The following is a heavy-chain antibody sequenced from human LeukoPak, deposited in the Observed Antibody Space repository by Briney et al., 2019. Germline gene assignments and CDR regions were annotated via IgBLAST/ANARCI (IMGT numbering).Heavy chain of an antibody. V-gene: IGHV4-34*01. CDR3: ARSFSGYFDY. D-gene: IGHD3-22*01. Sequence: SETLSLTCAVYGGSFSGYYWSWIRRPPGKGLEWIGGINHSGSTNYNPSLKSRVTISVDTSKNQFSLKLSSVTAADTAVYYCARSFSGYFDYWGQGTLVTVSS. CDR2: INHSGST. J-gene: IGHJ4*02. CDR1: GGSFSGYY.